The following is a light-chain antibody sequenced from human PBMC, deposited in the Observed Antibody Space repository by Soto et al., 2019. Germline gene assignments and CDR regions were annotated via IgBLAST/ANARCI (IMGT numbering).Light chain of an antibody. V-gene: IGKV1-5*03. J-gene: IGKJ1*01. CDR1: QSISSW. CDR3: LQYNSYSRT. CDR2: KAS. Sequence: DIQMTQSPSTLSASVGDRVTITCRASQSISSWLAWYQQKPGKAPKLLIYKASSLESGVPSRFSGSGSGTEFPLTISSLQPYDFTTYYCLQYNSYSRTFGHGTKVEIK.